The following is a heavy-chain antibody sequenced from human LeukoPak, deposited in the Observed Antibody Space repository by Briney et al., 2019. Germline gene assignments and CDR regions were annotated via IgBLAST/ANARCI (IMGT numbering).Heavy chain of an antibody. Sequence: PGGSLRLSCAASGFTFRSYAMNWVRQAPGKGLEYVSAINSNGGSTYYAKSVKGRFTISRDNSKNTLYLQMNSLRAEDTAVYYCARGYERGPYYYDSSGYPDYWGQGTLVTVSS. V-gene: IGHV3-64*01. CDR3: ARGYERGPYYYDSSGYPDY. CDR2: INSNGGST. D-gene: IGHD3-22*01. J-gene: IGHJ4*02. CDR1: GFTFRSYA.